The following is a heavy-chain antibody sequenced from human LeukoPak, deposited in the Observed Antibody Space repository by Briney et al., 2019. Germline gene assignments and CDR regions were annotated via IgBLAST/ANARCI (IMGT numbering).Heavy chain of an antibody. CDR2: ISAYNGNT. Sequence: GASVKVSCKASGCTFTSYGITWVRQAPGQGLEWMGWISAYNGNTNYAQKLQGRVTMTTDTSTSTAYMELRSLRSDDTAVYYCGYDSSGSAIDYWGQGTLVTVSS. D-gene: IGHD3-22*01. J-gene: IGHJ4*02. CDR1: GCTFTSYG. V-gene: IGHV1-18*01. CDR3: GYDSSGSAIDY.